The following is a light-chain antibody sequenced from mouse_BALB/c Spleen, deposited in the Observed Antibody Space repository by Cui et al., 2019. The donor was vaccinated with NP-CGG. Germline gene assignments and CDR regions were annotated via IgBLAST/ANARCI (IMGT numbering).Light chain of an antibody. CDR1: TGAVTTNTY. CDR3: GLWYSKHLV. CDR2: GTN. V-gene: IGLV1*01. J-gene: IGLJ1*01. Sequence: QAVVTQESATTTSPGETVTLTCRSSTGAVTTNTYANWVQEKPDHLFTGLIGGTNNRAPGVPARFSGSLIGDKAALTITGAQTEDDAIYFCGLWYSKHLVFGGGTKLTVL.